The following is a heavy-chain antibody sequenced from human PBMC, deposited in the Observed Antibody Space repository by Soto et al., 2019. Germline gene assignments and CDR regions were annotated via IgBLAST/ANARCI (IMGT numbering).Heavy chain of an antibody. CDR3: AKDFRTIFGVVIGYYYYYGMDV. V-gene: IGHV3-30*18. CDR1: GFTFSSYV. D-gene: IGHD3-3*01. CDR2: ISYDGSNK. Sequence: HPGGSLRLSCAASGFTFSSYVMHWVRQAPGKGLEWVAVISYDGSNKYYADSVKGRFTISRDNSKNTLYLQMNSLRAEDTAVYYCAKDFRTIFGVVIGYYYYYGMDVWGQGTTVTVSS. J-gene: IGHJ6*02.